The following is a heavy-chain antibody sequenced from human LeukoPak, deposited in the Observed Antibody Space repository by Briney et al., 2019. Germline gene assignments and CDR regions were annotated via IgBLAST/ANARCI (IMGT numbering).Heavy chain of an antibody. Sequence: GRSLRLSCAASGFTFSSYAMHWVRQAPGKGLEWVAAISYDGSNKYSADSVKGRFTISRDNSKNTLYLQMNSLRAEDTAVYYCARGPLFAYSFDYWGQGTLVTVSS. CDR2: ISYDGSNK. CDR1: GFTFSSYA. D-gene: IGHD2-21*01. V-gene: IGHV3-30*04. J-gene: IGHJ4*02. CDR3: ARGPLFAYSFDY.